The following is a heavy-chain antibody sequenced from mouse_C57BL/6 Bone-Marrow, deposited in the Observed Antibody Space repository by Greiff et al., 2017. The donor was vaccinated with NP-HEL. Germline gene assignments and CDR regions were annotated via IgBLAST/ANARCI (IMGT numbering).Heavy chain of an antibody. CDR1: GYTFTSYW. J-gene: IGHJ2*01. Sequence: QVQLQQPGAELVKPGASVKLSCKASGYTFTSYWMQWVKQRPGQGLEWIGEIDPSDSYTNYNPKFKGKATLTVDTSSSSAYMQLSSLTSEDSAVYYCASQSYYFDYWGQGTTLTVSS. CDR2: IDPSDSYT. V-gene: IGHV1-50*01. CDR3: ASQSYYFDY.